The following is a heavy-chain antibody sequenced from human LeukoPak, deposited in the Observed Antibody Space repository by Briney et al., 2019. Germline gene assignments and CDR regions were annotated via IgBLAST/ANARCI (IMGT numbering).Heavy chain of an antibody. J-gene: IGHJ4*02. D-gene: IGHD6-19*01. CDR2: IKPNSGGT. CDR1: GYTFTAYS. V-gene: IGHV1-2*02. CDR3: ARDGGGYSSGWHDY. Sequence: ASVKVSCKASGYTFTAYSMHWVRQAPGQGLEWMGWIKPNSGGTNYAQKFQGRVTMTRDTSISTAYMELSRLRSDDTAVYYCARDGGGYSSGWHDYWGQGTLVTVSS.